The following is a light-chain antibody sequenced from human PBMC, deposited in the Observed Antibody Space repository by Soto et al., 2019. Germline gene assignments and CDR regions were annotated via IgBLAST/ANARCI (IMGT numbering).Light chain of an antibody. CDR2: AAS. V-gene: IGKV1-39*01. Sequence: DIQMTQSPSSLSASVGDRVTITCRASQSISSYLNWYQQKPGKAPKRLIYAASSLQSGVPSRFSGSGSGTDFTLTISTLQPEDFSTYYCQQSYSTRWTFGQGTEVEIK. J-gene: IGKJ1*01. CDR1: QSISSY. CDR3: QQSYSTRWT.